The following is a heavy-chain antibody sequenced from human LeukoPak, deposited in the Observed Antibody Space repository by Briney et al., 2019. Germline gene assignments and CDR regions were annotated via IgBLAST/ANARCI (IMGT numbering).Heavy chain of an antibody. D-gene: IGHD5-18*01. CDR3: ARSHVKRGYSYGPDY. CDR2: IYSGGSA. Sequence: GGSLRLSCAASGFTVSSNYMSWVRQAPGKGLEWVSVIYSGGSAYYADSVKGRFTISRDNSKNTLYLQMNSLRAEDTAVYYCARSHVKRGYSYGPDYWGQGTLVTVSS. J-gene: IGHJ4*02. CDR1: GFTVSSNY. V-gene: IGHV3-53*01.